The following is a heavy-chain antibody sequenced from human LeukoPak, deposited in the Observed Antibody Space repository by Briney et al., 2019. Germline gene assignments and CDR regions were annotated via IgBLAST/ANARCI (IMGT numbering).Heavy chain of an antibody. Sequence: TSETLSHTCAVYGGSFSGYYWSWIRQPPGKGLEWIGEINHSGSTNYNPSLKSRVTISVDTSKNQFSLKLSSVTAADTAVYYCASVIRGGYSYYFDYWGQGTLSPSPQ. CDR1: GGSFSGYY. J-gene: IGHJ4*02. CDR3: ASVIRGGYSYYFDY. V-gene: IGHV4-34*01. CDR2: INHSGST. D-gene: IGHD3-10*01.